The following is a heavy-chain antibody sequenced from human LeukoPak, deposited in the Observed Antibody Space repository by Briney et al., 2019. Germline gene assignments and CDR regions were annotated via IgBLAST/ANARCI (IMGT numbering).Heavy chain of an antibody. CDR2: IYYSGST. Sequence: SETLSLTCTVSGGSISSSSYYWGWIRQPPGTGLEWIGSIYYSGSTYYNPSLKSRVTISVDTSKNQFSLKLSSVTAADRAVYYCAREFPPDSSSPRYYFDYWGQGTLVTVSP. CDR3: AREFPPDSSSPRYYFDY. J-gene: IGHJ4*02. D-gene: IGHD6-13*01. V-gene: IGHV4-39*02. CDR1: GGSISSSSYY.